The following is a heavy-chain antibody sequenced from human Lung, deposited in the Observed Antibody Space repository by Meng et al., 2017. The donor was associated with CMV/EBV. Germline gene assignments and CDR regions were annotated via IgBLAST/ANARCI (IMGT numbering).Heavy chain of an antibody. CDR1: YA. J-gene: IGHJ2*01. Sequence: YAMRWVRQAAGKELEWVAVISYDGSNKYYADSVKGRFTISRDNSKNTLYLQMNSLRAEDTAVYYCARDIETLGYCSSTSCFSWYFDLWGRGTLVTVSS. V-gene: IGHV3-30-3*01. CDR3: ARDIETLGYCSSTSCFSWYFDL. CDR2: ISYDGSNK. D-gene: IGHD2-2*01.